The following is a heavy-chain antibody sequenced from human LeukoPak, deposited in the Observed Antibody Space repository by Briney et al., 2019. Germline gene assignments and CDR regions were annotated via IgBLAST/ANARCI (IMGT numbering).Heavy chain of an antibody. D-gene: IGHD4-17*01. CDR3: ARRKIDYGDFDY. CDR1: GFIFSDYD. Sequence: GGSLRLSCTASGFIFSDYDMEWVRQAPGKGLEWISHISRSSNTIYYADSVKGRFTTSRGNAKNSLYLELNSLRAEDTAVYFCARRKIDYGDFDYWGQGTLVTVSS. J-gene: IGHJ4*02. CDR2: ISRSSNTI. V-gene: IGHV3-48*01.